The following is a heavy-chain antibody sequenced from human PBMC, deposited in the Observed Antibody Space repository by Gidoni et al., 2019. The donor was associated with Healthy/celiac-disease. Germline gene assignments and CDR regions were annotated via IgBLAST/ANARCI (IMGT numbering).Heavy chain of an antibody. CDR3: AKDILVYSSGWSKGGGFDY. CDR2: ISWNSGSI. V-gene: IGHV3-9*01. CDR1: GFTFDDYA. Sequence: EVQLVESGGGLVQPGRSLRLSCAASGFTFDDYAMHWVRQAPGKGLGWVSVISWNSGSIGYADSVKGRFTISRDNAKNSLYLQMNSLRAEDTALYYCAKDILVYSSGWSKGGGFDYWGQGTLVTVSS. D-gene: IGHD6-19*01. J-gene: IGHJ4*02.